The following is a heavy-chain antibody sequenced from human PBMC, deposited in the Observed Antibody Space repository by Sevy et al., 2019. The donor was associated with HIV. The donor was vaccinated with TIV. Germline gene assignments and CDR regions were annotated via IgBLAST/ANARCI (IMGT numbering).Heavy chain of an antibody. V-gene: IGHV3-48*03. CDR2: ISSSGSTI. D-gene: IGHD3-22*01. Sequence: GGSLRLSCAASGFTFNSYEMNWVRQAPGKGLEWVSYISSSGSTIYYADSVKGRFTISRDNAKNSLYLQMNSLRAEDTAVYYCARAASGFDAFDIWGQGTMVTVSS. J-gene: IGHJ3*02. CDR1: GFTFNSYE. CDR3: ARAASGFDAFDI.